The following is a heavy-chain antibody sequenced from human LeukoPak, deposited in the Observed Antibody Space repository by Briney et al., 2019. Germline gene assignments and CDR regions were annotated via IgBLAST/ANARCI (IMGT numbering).Heavy chain of an antibody. CDR1: GVSISSSNSY. Sequence: PSETLSLTCTVSGVSISSSNSYWGWIRQPPGKGLEWIGSIYYSGNTYYNASLKSQVSISIDTSKNQFSLRLTSVTAADTAVYYCARGRAYDYVWGSYRSPKVLFDYWGQGTLVTVSS. CDR3: ARGRAYDYVWGSYRSPKVLFDY. V-gene: IGHV4-39*01. J-gene: IGHJ4*02. CDR2: IYYSGNT. D-gene: IGHD3-16*02.